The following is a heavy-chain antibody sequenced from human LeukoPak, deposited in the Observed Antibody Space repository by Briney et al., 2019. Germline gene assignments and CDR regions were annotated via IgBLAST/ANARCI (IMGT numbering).Heavy chain of an antibody. V-gene: IGHV4-34*01. CDR3: ARSPGGNARTWLDF. CDR2: INHSGST. D-gene: IGHD4-23*01. J-gene: IGHJ4*02. CDR1: GGSFSGYY. Sequence: PSETLSLTCAVYGGSFSGYYWSWIRQPPGKGLEWIGEINHSGSTNYNPSLKSRVTISVDTSKNQFSLKLSSVTAADTAVYYCARSPGGNARTWLDFWGQGTLVTVSS.